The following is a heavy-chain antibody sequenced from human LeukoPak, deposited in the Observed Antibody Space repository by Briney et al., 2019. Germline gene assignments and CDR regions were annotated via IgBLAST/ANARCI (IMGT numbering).Heavy chain of an antibody. Sequence: GGSLRLSCAASGFTFSDYYMSWIRQAPGKGLEWVSYIDSSGRTIYYADSVKGRFTISRDIAKNSLFLQMNSLRAEDTAVYYCAGQSVIDSSGWYGNVWGQGTTVTVSS. V-gene: IGHV3-11*01. CDR3: AGQSVIDSSGWYGNV. D-gene: IGHD6-19*01. J-gene: IGHJ6*02. CDR1: GFTFSDYY. CDR2: IDSSGRTI.